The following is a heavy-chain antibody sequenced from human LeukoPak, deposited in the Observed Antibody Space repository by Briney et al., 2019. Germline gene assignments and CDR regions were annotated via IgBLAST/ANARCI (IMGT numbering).Heavy chain of an antibody. D-gene: IGHD1-7*01. V-gene: IGHV4-34*01. J-gene: IGHJ6*03. CDR1: GGSFSGYY. CDR2: INHSGST. CDR3: ARELSSRVGHYYYYYYMDV. Sequence: SETLSLTCAVYGGSFSGYYWSWIRQPPGKGLEWIGEINHSGSTNYNPSLKSRVTISVDTSKNQFSLKLSSVTAADTAVYYCARELSSRVGHYYYYYYMDVWGKGTTVTISS.